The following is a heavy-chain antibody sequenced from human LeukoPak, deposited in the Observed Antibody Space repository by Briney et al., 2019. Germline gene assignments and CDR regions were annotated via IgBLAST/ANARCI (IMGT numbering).Heavy chain of an antibody. Sequence: GGSLRLSCEASGFTLSIHAMNWVRQAPGKGLEWVSTLSGSGGSTYYADSVKGRFTISGDESKNTLSLQMNSLRPEDTAVYYCAKNAAGIVLMIYAPLDSWGQGTLVTVSS. CDR3: AKNAAGIVLMIYAPLDS. V-gene: IGHV3-23*01. CDR1: GFTLSIHA. D-gene: IGHD2-8*01. CDR2: LSGSGGST. J-gene: IGHJ4*02.